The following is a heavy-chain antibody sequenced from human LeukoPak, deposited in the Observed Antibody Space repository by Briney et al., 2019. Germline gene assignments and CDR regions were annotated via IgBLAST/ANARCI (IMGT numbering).Heavy chain of an antibody. CDR1: GASISTYY. Sequence: SETLSLTCNVSGASISTYYWSWIRQPPGKGLEWIGYIYYSGSTHYNPSLESRVTIATDTSKSQFSLKLSSVTAADTAVYYCASGPYPAAGTDHQFDYWGQGTLVTVSS. CDR2: IYYSGST. J-gene: IGHJ4*02. CDR3: ASGPYPAAGTDHQFDY. V-gene: IGHV4-59*01. D-gene: IGHD6-13*01.